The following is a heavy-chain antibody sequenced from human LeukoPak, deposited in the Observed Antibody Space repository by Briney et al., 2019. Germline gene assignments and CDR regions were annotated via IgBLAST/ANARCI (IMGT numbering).Heavy chain of an antibody. Sequence: GASVTLSCKSSGGTFSNYAISWVRQAPGQGLEWMGGILPIVNTADYAQKFQGRVTITADESTSTAYMDLSSLRSEDTAVYCCARLTIGDYGDRESGFDDWGQGTLVTVSS. D-gene: IGHD4-17*01. CDR2: ILPIVNTA. V-gene: IGHV1-69*13. J-gene: IGHJ4*02. CDR3: ARLTIGDYGDRESGFDD. CDR1: GGTFSNYA.